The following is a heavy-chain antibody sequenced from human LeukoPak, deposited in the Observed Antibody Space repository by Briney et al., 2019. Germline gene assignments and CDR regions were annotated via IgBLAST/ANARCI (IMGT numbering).Heavy chain of an antibody. CDR3: ARTTAAAGPSDY. V-gene: IGHV1-2*04. CDR1: GYTFTGYF. Sequence: ASVKVSCKASGYTFTGYFMHWVRQAPGQGLEWMGWINPNSGGTNYAQKFQGWVTMTRDTSISTAYMELSRLRSDDTAVYYCARTTAAAGPSDYWGQGTLVTVSS. J-gene: IGHJ4*02. D-gene: IGHD6-13*01. CDR2: INPNSGGT.